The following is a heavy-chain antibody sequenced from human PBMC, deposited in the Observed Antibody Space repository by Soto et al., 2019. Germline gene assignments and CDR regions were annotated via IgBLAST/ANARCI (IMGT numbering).Heavy chain of an antibody. D-gene: IGHD3-10*01. CDR2: MYHSGST. V-gene: IGHV4-30-2*01. Sequence: SETLSLTCAVSGGSISSGGYSWSWIRQPPGKGLEWIGYMYHSGSTYYNPSLKSRVTISVDRSKNQFSLKLSSVTAADTAVYYCASYYWGLDYWGQGTLVTVSS. J-gene: IGHJ4*02. CDR3: ASYYWGLDY. CDR1: GGSISSGGYS.